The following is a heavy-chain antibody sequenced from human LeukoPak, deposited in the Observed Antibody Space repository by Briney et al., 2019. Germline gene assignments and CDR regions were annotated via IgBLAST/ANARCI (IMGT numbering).Heavy chain of an antibody. CDR2: ISYDGSNK. V-gene: IGHV3-30-3*01. Sequence: GGSLRLSCAASGFTFSSYAMHWVRQAPGKGLEWVAVISYDGSNKYYADSVKGRFTISRDNSKNTLYLQMNSLRAEDTAVYYCARDSRRGSTSFLGYYGMDVWGQGTTVTVSS. D-gene: IGHD2-2*01. J-gene: IGHJ6*02. CDR1: GFTFSSYA. CDR3: ARDSRRGSTSFLGYYGMDV.